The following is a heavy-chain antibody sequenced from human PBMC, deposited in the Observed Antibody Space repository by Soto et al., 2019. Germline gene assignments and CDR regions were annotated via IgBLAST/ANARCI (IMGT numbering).Heavy chain of an antibody. CDR1: GYTFTSYD. Sequence: GASVKVSCKASGYTFTSYDINWVRQATGQGLEWMGWMNPSGGSTSYAQKFQGRVTMTRDTSTSTVYMELSSLRSEDTAVYYCARGGYESGRHTNWFDPWGQGTLVTVSS. CDR3: ARGGYESGRHTNWFDP. J-gene: IGHJ5*02. D-gene: IGHD3-3*01. V-gene: IGHV1-8*01. CDR2: MNPSGGST.